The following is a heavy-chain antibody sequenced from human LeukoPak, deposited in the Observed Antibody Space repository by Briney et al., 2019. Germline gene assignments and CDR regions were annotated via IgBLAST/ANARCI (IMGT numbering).Heavy chain of an antibody. CDR1: GYTFTSYD. D-gene: IGHD6-19*01. V-gene: IGHV1-8*01. CDR3: ARWLRTRKGDY. CDR2: TNPNSGNT. J-gene: IGHJ4*02. Sequence: ASVKVSCKASGYTFTSYDINWVRQAPGQGLEWMGWTNPNSGNTGYAQKFQGRVTMTRNTSISTAYMELSSLRSEDTAVYYCARWLRTRKGDYWGQGTLVTVSS.